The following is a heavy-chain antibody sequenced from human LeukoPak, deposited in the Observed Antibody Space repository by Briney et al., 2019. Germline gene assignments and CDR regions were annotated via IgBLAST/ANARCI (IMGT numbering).Heavy chain of an antibody. CDR2: IWYDGSNK. J-gene: IGHJ4*02. CDR3: ARASPGIAVAGTFGY. V-gene: IGHV3-33*01. Sequence: GGSLRLSCAASGFAFSSYGMHWVRQAPGKGLEWVAVIWYDGSNKYYADSVKGRFTISRDNSKNTLYLQMNSLRAEDTAVYYCARASPGIAVAGTFGYWGQGTLVTASS. D-gene: IGHD6-19*01. CDR1: GFAFSSYG.